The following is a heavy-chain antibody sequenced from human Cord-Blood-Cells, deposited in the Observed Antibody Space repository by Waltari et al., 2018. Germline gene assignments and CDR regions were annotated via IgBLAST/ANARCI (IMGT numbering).Heavy chain of an antibody. J-gene: IGHJ3*02. V-gene: IGHV4-59*11. CDR1: GGSISSHY. CDR2: IYYSGST. Sequence: QVQLQESGPGLVKPSETLSLTCTVSGGSISSHYWSWIRQPPGKGLEWIGYIYYSGSTTNNPSLKSRVTISVDTSKNQFSLKLSSVTAADTAVYYCARDSPAVAHYSAFDIWGQGTMVTVSS. CDR3: ARDSPAVAHYSAFDI. D-gene: IGHD1-26*01.